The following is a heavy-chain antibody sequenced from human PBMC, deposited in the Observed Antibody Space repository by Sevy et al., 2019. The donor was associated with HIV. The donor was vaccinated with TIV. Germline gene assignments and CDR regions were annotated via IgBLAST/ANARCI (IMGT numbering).Heavy chain of an antibody. CDR2: ISGSGGST. CDR3: AKGGKGIVVVVAAYEY. V-gene: IGHV3-23*01. CDR1: GFTFSSNA. Sequence: GGSLRLSCAASGFTFSSNAMSWVRQAPGKGLEWVSAISGSGGSTYYADSVKGRFTISRDNSKNTLYLQMNSLRAEDTAVYYCAKGGKGIVVVVAAYEYWGQGTLVTVSS. J-gene: IGHJ4*02. D-gene: IGHD2-15*01.